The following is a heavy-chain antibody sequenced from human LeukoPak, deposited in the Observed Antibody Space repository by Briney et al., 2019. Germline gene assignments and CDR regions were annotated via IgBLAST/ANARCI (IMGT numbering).Heavy chain of an antibody. CDR3: ARVGVAATQGNDY. Sequence: GGSLRLSCAGSGFTFSSYSMNWVRQAPGKGLEWVSSISSSSSYIYYADSVKGRFTISRDNAKNSLYLQMNSLRAEDTAVYYCARVGVAATQGNDYWGQGTLVTVSS. V-gene: IGHV3-21*01. D-gene: IGHD2-15*01. J-gene: IGHJ4*02. CDR1: GFTFSSYS. CDR2: ISSSSSYI.